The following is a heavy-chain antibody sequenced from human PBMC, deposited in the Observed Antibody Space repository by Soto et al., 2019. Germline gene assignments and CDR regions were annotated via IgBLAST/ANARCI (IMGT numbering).Heavy chain of an antibody. V-gene: IGHV4-4*02. D-gene: IGHD5-12*01. J-gene: IGHJ6*03. CDR3: ARQGRYSGYDYYYYYMDV. Sequence: PSETLSLTCAVSGGSISSSNWWSWVRQPPGKGLEWIGEIYHSGSTNYNPSLKSRVTISVDKSKNQFSLKLSSVTAADTAVYYCARQGRYSGYDYYYYYMDVWGKGTTVTVSS. CDR2: IYHSGST. CDR1: GGSISSSNW.